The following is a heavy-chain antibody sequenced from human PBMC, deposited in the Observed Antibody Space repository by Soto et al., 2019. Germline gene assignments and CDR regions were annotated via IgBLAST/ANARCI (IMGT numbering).Heavy chain of an antibody. CDR1: GFTFSNYA. Sequence: GGSLRLSCAASGFTFSNYAMTWVRQAPGKGLEWVSAISGSGGSTYYADSVKARFTISRDNSKNTLYLQMNSLRAEDTAVYYCAKGSLGRGYSYGYGFNWGQGTLVTVSS. CDR3: AKGSLGRGYSYGYGFN. V-gene: IGHV3-23*01. CDR2: ISGSGGST. J-gene: IGHJ4*02. D-gene: IGHD5-18*01.